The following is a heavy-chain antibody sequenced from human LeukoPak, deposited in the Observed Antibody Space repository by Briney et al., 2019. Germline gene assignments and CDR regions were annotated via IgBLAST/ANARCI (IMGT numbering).Heavy chain of an antibody. D-gene: IGHD6-13*01. Sequence: GGSLRLSCAASGFTFSSYGMHWVRQAPGKGLEWVAVISYDGSNKYYADSVKGRFTISRDNSKNTLYLQMNSLRAEDTAVYYCARPPVRYSSSWYNDYWGQGTLVTVSS. CDR3: ARPPVRYSSSWYNDY. V-gene: IGHV3-30*03. CDR1: GFTFSSYG. CDR2: ISYDGSNK. J-gene: IGHJ4*02.